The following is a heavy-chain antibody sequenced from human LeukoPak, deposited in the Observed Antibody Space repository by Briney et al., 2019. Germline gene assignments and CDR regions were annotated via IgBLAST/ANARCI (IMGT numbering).Heavy chain of an antibody. V-gene: IGHV3-30*04. CDR1: GFTFSSYA. J-gene: IGHJ4*02. CDR3: ARGSYYGSGSYYPRDY. CDR2: ISYDGSNK. Sequence: GRSLRLSCAASGFTFSSYAMHWVRQAPGKGLEWVAVISYDGSNKYYADSVKGRFTISRDNSKNTLYLQMNSLRAEDTAVYYCARGSYYGSGSYYPRDYWGQGTLVTVSS. D-gene: IGHD3-10*01.